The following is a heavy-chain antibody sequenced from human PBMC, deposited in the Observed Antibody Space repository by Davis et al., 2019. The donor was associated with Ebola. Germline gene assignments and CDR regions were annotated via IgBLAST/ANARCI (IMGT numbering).Heavy chain of an antibody. CDR1: GGAMSSYY. V-gene: IGHV4-59*01. D-gene: IGHD6-13*01. J-gene: IGHJ4*02. Sequence: SETLSLTCTVSGGAMSSYYWSWIRQPPGKGLEWIGYIYYSGSTDYNPSLKSRITISVDTSKNQFSLKVSSVTAADTAVYYCARGQQLDPFDYWGQGTLVTVSS. CDR3: ARGQQLDPFDY. CDR2: IYYSGST.